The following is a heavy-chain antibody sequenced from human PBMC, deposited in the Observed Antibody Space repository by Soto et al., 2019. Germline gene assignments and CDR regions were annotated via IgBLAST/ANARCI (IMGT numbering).Heavy chain of an antibody. CDR1: GFTFSSYW. Sequence: GGSLRLSCAASGFTFSSYWMSWVRQAPGKGLEWVANIKQDGSEKYYVDSVKGRFTISRDNAKNSLYLQMNSLRAEDTAVYYCARSIAARLNWFDPWGQGNLVTVS. CDR2: IKQDGSEK. J-gene: IGHJ5*02. D-gene: IGHD6-6*01. CDR3: ARSIAARLNWFDP. V-gene: IGHV3-7*01.